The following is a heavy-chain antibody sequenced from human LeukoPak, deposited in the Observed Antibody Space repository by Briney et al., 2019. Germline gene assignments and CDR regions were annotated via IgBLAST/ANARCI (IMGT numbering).Heavy chain of an antibody. J-gene: IGHJ5*02. D-gene: IGHD3-10*01. CDR1: GGSMRTHF. CDR3: ARTLRGSEGGAFDP. Sequence: SETLSLTCTVSGGSMRTHFWSWIRQPPGKALEWIAYVNDGGSTSYHPSLQSRVAISVDTSESQFSLRLTSVTAADTAVYYCARTLRGSEGGAFDPWGQGTLVTVSS. V-gene: IGHV4-59*11. CDR2: VNDGGST.